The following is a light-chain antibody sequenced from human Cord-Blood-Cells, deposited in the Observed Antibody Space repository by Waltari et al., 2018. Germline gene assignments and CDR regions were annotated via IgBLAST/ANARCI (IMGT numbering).Light chain of an antibody. CDR2: AAS. V-gene: IGKV1-39*01. J-gene: IGKJ2*01. CDR1: QGSRSY. Sequence: DIQMTQSPSSLSASVGDRVTITCRASQGSRSYLKLYHQKPGKAPKLLIYAASSLQSGVPPRFSGSGSGTDFPLTISSLQPEDFATYYCQQSYSTPYAFGQGTKLAIK. CDR3: QQSYSTPYA.